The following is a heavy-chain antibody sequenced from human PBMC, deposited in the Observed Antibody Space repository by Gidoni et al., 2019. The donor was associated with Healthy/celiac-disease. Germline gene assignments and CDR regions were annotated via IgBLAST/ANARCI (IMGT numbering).Heavy chain of an antibody. J-gene: IGHJ5*02. CDR1: GFTFDDYT. Sequence: EVQLVESGGVVVQPGGSLRLSCAASGFTFDDYTMNGVRKAPGKGMEWVSLISWDGGSTYYADSVKGRFTISRDNSKNSLYLQMTSLRTEDTALYYCAKESGGIAAAGPVENWFDPWGQGTLVTVSS. D-gene: IGHD6-13*01. CDR3: AKESGGIAAAGPVENWFDP. CDR2: ISWDGGST. V-gene: IGHV3-43*01.